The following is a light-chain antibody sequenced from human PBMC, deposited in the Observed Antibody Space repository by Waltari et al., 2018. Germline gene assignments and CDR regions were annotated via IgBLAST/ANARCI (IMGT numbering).Light chain of an antibody. CDR2: DVS. CDR1: SSDVGGYNY. Sequence: QSALTQPRSVSGSPGQSVTISCTATSSDVGGYNYVSWYQQHPGKAPKLMIYDVSKRPSGVPDRCDGSKSGNSTSLSTSGLQADDEADYYSCSYAGSRLYGGGAKLTVL. CDR3: CSYAGSRL. V-gene: IGLV2-11*01. J-gene: IGLJ2*01.